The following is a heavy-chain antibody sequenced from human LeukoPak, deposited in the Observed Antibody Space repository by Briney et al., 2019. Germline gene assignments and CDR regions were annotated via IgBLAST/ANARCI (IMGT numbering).Heavy chain of an antibody. V-gene: IGHV4-30-2*01. J-gene: IGHJ4*02. D-gene: IGHD6-13*01. CDR3: ARGRYSSTFDY. Sequence: SETLSLTCAVSGGSISSGSYSWSWIRQPPGKGLEWIGYIYHTGSNYYNPSLKSRVTISVDRSKNQFSLKLSSVTAADTAFYYCARGRYSSTFDYWGQGTLVTVSS. CDR2: IYHTGSN. CDR1: GGSISSGSYS.